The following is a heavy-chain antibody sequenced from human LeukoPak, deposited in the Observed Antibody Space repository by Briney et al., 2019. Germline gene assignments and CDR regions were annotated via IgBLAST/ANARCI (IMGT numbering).Heavy chain of an antibody. Sequence: SETLSLTCTVSGGSISSGNSYWSWIRQPPGKGLEWIGYIFYLGSTYYNLSLKSRVTMSVDTSKNQFSLILRSVTAADTAVYYCARKYPDHWFDPWGQGTLVTVSS. D-gene: IGHD6-6*01. V-gene: IGHV4-30-4*01. J-gene: IGHJ5*02. CDR2: IFYLGST. CDR3: ARKYPDHWFDP. CDR1: GGSISSGNSY.